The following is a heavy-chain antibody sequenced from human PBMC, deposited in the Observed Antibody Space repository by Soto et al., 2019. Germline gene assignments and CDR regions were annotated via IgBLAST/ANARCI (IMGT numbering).Heavy chain of an antibody. V-gene: IGHV1-69*13. J-gene: IGHJ4*02. CDR3: AMIEYSSGSDY. CDR2: IMPIFGTT. CDR1: GGTFSSFP. Sequence: RASVKVSCKASGGTFSSFPIAWVRQAPGQGLEWVGGIMPIFGTTKYAQNFRDRVTIYADESTSTAYMELSSLRFEDTAVYYCAMIEYSSGSDYWGQGTLVTVS. D-gene: IGHD6-19*01.